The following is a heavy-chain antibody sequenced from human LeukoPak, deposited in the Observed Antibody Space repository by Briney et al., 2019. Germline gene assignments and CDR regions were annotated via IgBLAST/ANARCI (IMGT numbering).Heavy chain of an antibody. CDR2: INHSGST. CDR3: ARFLDCSGGSCADLDY. J-gene: IGHJ4*02. V-gene: IGHV4-34*01. CDR1: GGSFSGYY. Sequence: PSETLSLTCAVYGGSFSGYYWSWIRQPPGKGLEWIGEINHSGSTNYNPSLKSRVNISVDTSKNQFSLKLSSVTAADTAVYYCARFLDCSGGSCADLDYWGQGTLVTVSS. D-gene: IGHD2-15*01.